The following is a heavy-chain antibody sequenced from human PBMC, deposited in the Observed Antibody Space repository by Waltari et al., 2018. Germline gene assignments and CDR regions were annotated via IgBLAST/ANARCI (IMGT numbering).Heavy chain of an antibody. J-gene: IGHJ4*02. V-gene: IGHV4-38-2*01. CDR2: IYHSGRT. CDR3: ARLEPTTGDWSY. Sequence: QVQLQESGPGLVKLSEPLSLTCAFSGYSISRGYSCGWVRQPPGKGLEWIGSIYHSGRTDYNPAPKSRVTISVDTSKNQFSLKLSSVTAADSAVYYCARLEPTTGDWSYWGQGTLVTVSS. D-gene: IGHD1-1*01. CDR1: GYSISRGYS.